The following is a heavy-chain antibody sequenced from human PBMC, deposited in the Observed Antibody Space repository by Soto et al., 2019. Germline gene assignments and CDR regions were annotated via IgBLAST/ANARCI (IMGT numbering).Heavy chain of an antibody. CDR3: AKALAARPTTFDY. CDR2: IYYSGST. Sequence: TSETLSLTCTVSGGCISSYYWSWIRQPPGKGLEWIGYIYYSGSTNYNPSLKSRVTIPVYTSKNQFSLKLSSVTAADTAVYYCAKALAARPTTFDYGGQGTLVTVPT. CDR1: GGCISSYY. V-gene: IGHV4-59*08. J-gene: IGHJ4*02. D-gene: IGHD6-6*01.